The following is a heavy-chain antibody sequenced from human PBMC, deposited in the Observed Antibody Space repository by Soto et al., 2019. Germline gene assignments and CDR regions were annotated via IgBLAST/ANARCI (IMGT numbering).Heavy chain of an antibody. CDR1: GFTFSSHW. CDR2: INSDGSST. V-gene: IGHV3-74*01. Sequence: EVQLVESGGGLVQPGGSLRLSCAASGFTFSSHWMHWVRQAPGKGLVWVSRINSDGSSTSYADSVKGRFTISRDNAKNTLYLQMNSLRAEDTAVYYCARESLRRSGWYYFDYWGQGTLVTVSS. CDR3: ARESLRRSGWYYFDY. J-gene: IGHJ4*02. D-gene: IGHD6-19*01.